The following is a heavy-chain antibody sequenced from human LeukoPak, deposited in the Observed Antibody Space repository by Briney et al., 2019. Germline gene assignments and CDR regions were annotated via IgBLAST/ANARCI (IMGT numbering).Heavy chain of an antibody. J-gene: IGHJ6*02. D-gene: IGHD1-14*01. Sequence: SVKVSCKASGGTFSSYDISWVRQAPGQGLEWMGGIIPIFGTANYAQKFQGRVTITADESTSTAYMELSSLRSEDTAVYYCAREGRDPESDYYYGMDVWGQGTTVTVSS. V-gene: IGHV1-69*13. CDR3: AREGRDPESDYYYGMDV. CDR2: IIPIFGTA. CDR1: GGTFSSYD.